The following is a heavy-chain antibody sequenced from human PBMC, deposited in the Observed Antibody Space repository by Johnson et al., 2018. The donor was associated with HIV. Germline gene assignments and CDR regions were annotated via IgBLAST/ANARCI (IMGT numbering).Heavy chain of an antibody. Sequence: VQLVESGGGVVQPGRSLRLSCAASGFTVSSNYMSWVRQAPGKGLEWVSLIYSGGNTYYADSVKGRFTISRDTSKNTLYLKMNSLRAEDTAVYYCARDGGIGSTREDAFDIWGQGTMVIVSS. D-gene: IGHD2-2*01. CDR3: ARDGGIGSTREDAFDI. CDR1: GFTVSSNY. V-gene: IGHV3-66*02. J-gene: IGHJ3*02. CDR2: IYSGGNT.